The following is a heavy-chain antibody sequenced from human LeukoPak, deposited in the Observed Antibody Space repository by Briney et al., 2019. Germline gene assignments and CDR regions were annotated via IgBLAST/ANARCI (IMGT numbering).Heavy chain of an antibody. CDR3: ARAKDTAMPRAFDI. CDR1: GGSISSYY. D-gene: IGHD5-18*01. CDR2: IYYSGST. Sequence: SETLSLTCTVSGGSISSYYWSWIRQPPGKGLEWIGYIYYSGSTNYNPSLKSRVTISVDTSKSQFSLKLSSVTAADTAVYYCARAKDTAMPRAFDIWGQGTMVTVSS. V-gene: IGHV4-59*01. J-gene: IGHJ3*02.